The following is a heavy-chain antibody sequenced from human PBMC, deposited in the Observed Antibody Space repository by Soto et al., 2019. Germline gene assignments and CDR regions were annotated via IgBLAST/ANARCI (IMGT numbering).Heavy chain of an antibody. D-gene: IGHD3-3*01. Sequence: PSETLSLTCTVSGGSISSGDYYWSWIRQPPGKGLEWIGYIYYSGSTYYNPSLKSRVTISVDTSKNQFSLKLSSVTAADTAVYYCAREPGDFWSGYYTGYFHHWGQGTLVTVS. V-gene: IGHV4-30-4*01. CDR1: GGSISSGDYY. CDR2: IYYSGST. J-gene: IGHJ1*01. CDR3: AREPGDFWSGYYTGYFHH.